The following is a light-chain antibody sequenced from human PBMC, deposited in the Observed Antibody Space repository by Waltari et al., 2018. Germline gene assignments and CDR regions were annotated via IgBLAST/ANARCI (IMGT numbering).Light chain of an antibody. CDR1: QDVKNF. CDR2: GVS. Sequence: DIQMTQSPASLSASVTDRVTITCQESQDVKNFLNWYLQKPGRDPELLISGVSNLETGVPLRFSGSGSGTHFTLTISSLQPDDFGTYFCLQYNNLPYTFGQGTKVEIK. CDR3: LQYNNLPYT. V-gene: IGKV1-33*01. J-gene: IGKJ2*01.